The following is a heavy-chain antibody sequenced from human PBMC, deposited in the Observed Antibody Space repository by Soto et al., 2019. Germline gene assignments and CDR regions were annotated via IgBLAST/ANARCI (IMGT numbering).Heavy chain of an antibody. CDR1: GFTFSDHY. Sequence: PGGSQRLSCAGSGFTFSDHYMDWVRQAPGKGLEWVGRIRNKANSYTTDYAASVKGRFTISRDDSKDSLYLQMNSLKTEDTAIYYCARDSGKGAYFDYWGHGTLATVSS. CDR3: ARDSGKGAYFDY. D-gene: IGHD1-26*01. J-gene: IGHJ4*01. CDR2: IRNKANSYTT. V-gene: IGHV3-72*01.